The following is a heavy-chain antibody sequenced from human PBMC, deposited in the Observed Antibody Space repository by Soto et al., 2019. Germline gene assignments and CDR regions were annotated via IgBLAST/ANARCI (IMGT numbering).Heavy chain of an antibody. CDR1: GVTFSSYA. V-gene: IGHV1-69*12. CDR3: ANGNLIAAAATENYGMDV. Sequence: QVQLVQSGAEVKKPGSSVKVFCKASGVTFSSYAISWVRQAPGQRLAWMGGVIPIFGTANYAQRVQGRVTSNAEEXTXTXXMELSSLRSNDTAVYYCANGNLIAAAATENYGMDVWGQGTTVTVSS. J-gene: IGHJ6*02. D-gene: IGHD6-13*01. CDR2: VIPIFGTA.